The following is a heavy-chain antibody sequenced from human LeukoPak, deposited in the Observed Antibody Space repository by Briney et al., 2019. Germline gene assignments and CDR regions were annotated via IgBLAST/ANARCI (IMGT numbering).Heavy chain of an antibody. CDR3: AKDKYSPVRSMSEAAYFFTL. Sequence: GGSLRLSCAASGFTFSSYWMSWVRQAPGKGLEWVSAISGSGGSTYYADSVKGRFTISRDNSKNTLYLQMNSLRAEDTAVYYCAKDKYSPVRSMSEAAYFFTLWGPASLVTISS. J-gene: IGHJ4*02. CDR1: GFTFSSYW. CDR2: ISGSGGST. V-gene: IGHV3-23*01. D-gene: IGHD6-13*01.